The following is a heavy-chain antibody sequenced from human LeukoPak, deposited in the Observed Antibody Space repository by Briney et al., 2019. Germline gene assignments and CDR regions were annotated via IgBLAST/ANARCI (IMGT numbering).Heavy chain of an antibody. V-gene: IGHV4-39*01. D-gene: IGHD3-3*01. J-gene: IGHJ6*03. CDR2: IHYSGST. Sequence: PSETLSLTCTVSGGSISSSSYYWGWLRQPPGKGLEWIGSIHYSGSTYYNPSLKSRVTISVDTSKNQFSLKLSSVTAADTAVYYCARSGYGYYYYMDVWGKGTTVTVSS. CDR3: ARSGYGYYYYMDV. CDR1: GGSISSSSYY.